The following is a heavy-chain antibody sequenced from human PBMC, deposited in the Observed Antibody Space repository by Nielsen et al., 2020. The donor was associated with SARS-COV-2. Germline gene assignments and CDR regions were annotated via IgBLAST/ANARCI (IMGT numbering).Heavy chain of an antibody. J-gene: IGHJ4*02. CDR1: GFTFKNYA. CDR3: ARFSGSFQLDY. Sequence: GESLKISCAASGFTFKNYAMSWVRQAPGKGLEWVSYISGSSTYTNYADSVKGRFTISRDNAKKSLYLQMNSLRAEDTAVFYCARFSGSFQLDYWGQGTLVTVSS. D-gene: IGHD1-26*01. CDR2: ISGSSTYT. V-gene: IGHV3-11*03.